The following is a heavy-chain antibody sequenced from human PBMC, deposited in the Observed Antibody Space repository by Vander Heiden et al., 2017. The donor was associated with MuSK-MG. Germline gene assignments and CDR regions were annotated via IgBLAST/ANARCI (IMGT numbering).Heavy chain of an antibody. D-gene: IGHD2-2*01. CDR2: INHSGST. J-gene: IGHJ5*02. CDR3: ARGRSVPARRNWFDP. V-gene: IGHV4-34*01. CDR1: GGSFSGYY. Sequence: QVQLQQWGAGLLKPSETLSLTCAVYGGSFSGYYWSWIRQPPGKGLEWIGEINHSGSTNYNPSLKSRVTISVDTSKNQFSLKLSSVTAADTAVYYCARGRSVPARRNWFDPWGQGTLVTVSS.